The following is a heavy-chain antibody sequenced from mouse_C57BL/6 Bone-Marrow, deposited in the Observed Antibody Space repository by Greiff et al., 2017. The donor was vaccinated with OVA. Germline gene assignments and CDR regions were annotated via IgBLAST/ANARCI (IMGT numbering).Heavy chain of an antibody. CDR2: IDPSSGYT. V-gene: IGHV1-4*01. CDR3: ARGSGY. J-gene: IGHJ2*01. Sequence: QVHVKQSGAELARPGASVKMSCKASGYTFTSYTMHWVKQRPGQGLEWIGYIDPSSGYTKYNQKFKDKATLTADKSSSTAYMQLSSLTSEDSAVYYCARGSGYWGQGTTLTVSS. CDR1: GYTFTSYT.